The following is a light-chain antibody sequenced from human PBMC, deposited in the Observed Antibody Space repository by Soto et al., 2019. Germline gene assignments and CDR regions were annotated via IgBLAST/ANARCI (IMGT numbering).Light chain of an antibody. CDR1: SSDVGGYNY. V-gene: IGLV2-14*01. CDR2: EVS. Sequence: QSALTQPASVSGSPGQSITISCTGTSSDVGGYNYVSWYQQHPGKAPKLMIYEVSNRPSGVSNRFSGSKSGNTASLTISGLQAEAEADYYCSSYTSRSTLGYVFGSGTKVTVL. CDR3: SSYTSRSTLGYV. J-gene: IGLJ1*01.